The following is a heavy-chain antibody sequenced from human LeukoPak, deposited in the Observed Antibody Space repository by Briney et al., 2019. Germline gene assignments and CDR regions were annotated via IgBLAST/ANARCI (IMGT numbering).Heavy chain of an antibody. J-gene: IGHJ3*02. Sequence: GGSLRLSCAASGFTFSSYTMSWVRQAPEKGLEWVSAISGSGGTTFYADSVKGRFTISRDNSKNILYLQMNSLRAEDTAVYYCVRRVAEHSNSWYLEIWGQGTLVTVSS. CDR3: VRRVAEHSNSWYLEI. D-gene: IGHD6-13*01. CDR1: GFTFSSYT. V-gene: IGHV3-23*01. CDR2: ISGSGGTT.